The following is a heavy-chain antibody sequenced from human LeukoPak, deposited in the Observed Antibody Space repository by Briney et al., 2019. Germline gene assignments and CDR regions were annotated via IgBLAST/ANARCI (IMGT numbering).Heavy chain of an antibody. CDR2: IYDSGNT. D-gene: IGHD2-15*01. J-gene: IGHJ4*02. V-gene: IGHV4-59*01. CDR1: GGSISSYY. CDR3: ATRSTGVAATFDS. Sequence: SETLSLTCTVSGGSISSYYWSWIRQPPGKGLEWIGYIYDSGNTNYNPSLKSRVTISVDTSKNQFSLKLSSVTAADTAAYYCATRSTGVAATFDSWGQGALVTVSS.